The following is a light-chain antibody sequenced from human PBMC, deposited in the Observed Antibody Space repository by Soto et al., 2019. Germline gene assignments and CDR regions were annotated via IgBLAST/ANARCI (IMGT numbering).Light chain of an antibody. Sequence: EIVLTQSPATLCLSPGERATLSCRASQSVSSYLAWYQQKPGQAPRLLIYDASNRATGIPARFSGSGSGTDFTLTISSLEPEDFAVYYCQQRSNWLFTFGQGTRLEIK. V-gene: IGKV3-11*01. CDR1: QSVSSY. CDR2: DAS. J-gene: IGKJ5*01. CDR3: QQRSNWLFT.